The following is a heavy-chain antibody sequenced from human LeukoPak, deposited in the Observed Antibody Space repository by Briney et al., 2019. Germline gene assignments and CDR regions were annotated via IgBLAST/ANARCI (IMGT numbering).Heavy chain of an antibody. CDR1: GFTFSSYA. D-gene: IGHD6-19*01. J-gene: IGHJ5*02. CDR2: ISYDGSNK. V-gene: IGHV3-30*01. Sequence: GGSLRLSCAASGFTFSSYAMHWVRQAPGKGLEWVAVISYDGSNKYYADSVKGRFTISRDNSKNTLYLQMNSLGAEDTAVYYCARDVAVAGTGWFDPWGQGTLVTVSS. CDR3: ARDVAVAGTGWFDP.